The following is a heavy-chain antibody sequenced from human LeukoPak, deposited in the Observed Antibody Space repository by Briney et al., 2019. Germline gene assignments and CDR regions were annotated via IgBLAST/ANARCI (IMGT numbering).Heavy chain of an antibody. V-gene: IGHV3-30*04. Sequence: GGSLRLSCAASGFTFSSYAMHWVRQAPGKGLEWVAVISYDGSNKYYADSVKGRFTISRDNSKNTLYLRMNSLRAEDTAVYYCARPAPFYSSSWYGYFQHWGQGTLVTVSS. CDR3: ARPAPFYSSSWYGYFQH. D-gene: IGHD6-13*01. CDR1: GFTFSSYA. J-gene: IGHJ1*01. CDR2: ISYDGSNK.